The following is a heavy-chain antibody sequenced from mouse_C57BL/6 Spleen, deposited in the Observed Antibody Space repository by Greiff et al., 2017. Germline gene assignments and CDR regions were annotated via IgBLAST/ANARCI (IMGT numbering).Heavy chain of an antibody. V-gene: IGHV3-6*01. CDR2: ISYDGSN. CDR3: AEANLAWFAY. J-gene: IGHJ3*01. D-gene: IGHD4-1*01. Sequence: ESGPGLVKPSQSLSLTCSVTGYSITSGYYWNWIRQFPGNKLEWMGYISYDGSNNYNPSLKNRISITRDTSKNQFFLKLNSVTTEDTATYYCAEANLAWFAYWGQGTLVTVSA. CDR1: GYSITSGYY.